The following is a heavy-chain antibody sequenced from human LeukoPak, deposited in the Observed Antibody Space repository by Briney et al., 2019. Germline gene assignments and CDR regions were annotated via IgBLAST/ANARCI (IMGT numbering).Heavy chain of an antibody. Sequence: PAVPLSLTCAVNVQPFNGFYWTWIRQSPGKGREWIGEINHIGHTNYNASLKSRVTILLDTSQKQFSLKHTSVTAADTAVYYCARGEGNDYVWGSFYHYLDVWGKGTAVTVSS. CDR3: ARGEGNDYVWGSFYHYLDV. J-gene: IGHJ6*03. CDR1: VQPFNGFY. V-gene: IGHV4-34*01. D-gene: IGHD3-16*01. CDR2: INHIGHT.